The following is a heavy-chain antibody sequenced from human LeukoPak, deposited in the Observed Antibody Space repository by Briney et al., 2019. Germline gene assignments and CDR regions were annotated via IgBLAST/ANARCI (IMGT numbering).Heavy chain of an antibody. CDR1: GFTFSSNS. V-gene: IGHV3-48*02. J-gene: IGHJ4*02. Sequence: GGSLRLSCVASGFTFSSNSMNWVRQAPGKGGEWVSYISSSSSSIYYADSVKGRFTISRDNAKNSLYLQVNSLRDEDTAVYYCASGSGWSKFDYWGQGTLVTVSS. D-gene: IGHD6-19*01. CDR3: ASGSGWSKFDY. CDR2: ISSSSSSI.